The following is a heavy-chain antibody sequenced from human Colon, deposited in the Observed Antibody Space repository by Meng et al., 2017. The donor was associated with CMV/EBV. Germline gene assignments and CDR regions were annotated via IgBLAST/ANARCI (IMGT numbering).Heavy chain of an antibody. CDR1: GDSLSRGGYF. J-gene: IGHJ4*02. CDR3: SRWGRGFDY. Sequence: SETLSLTCTVSGDSLSRGGYFWTWVRQPPGKGLEWSGSVHHSGNTFRNASLKSRVTMSDDTSKNQFSLMLTSVTAASTGVYFCSRWGRGFDYWGQGALVTVSS. D-gene: IGHD3-16*01. CDR2: VHHSGNT. V-gene: IGHV4-39*07.